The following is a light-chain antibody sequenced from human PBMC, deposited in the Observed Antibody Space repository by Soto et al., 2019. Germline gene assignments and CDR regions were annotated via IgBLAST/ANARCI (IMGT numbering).Light chain of an antibody. J-gene: IGLJ2*01. CDR1: TSNIGAPYD. Sequence: QSVLTQPPSVSGAPGQRVSISCTGSTSNIGAPYDVHWYQHLPGTAPKLLIYGDNNRPSGVPDRFSGSKSGTSASLAISGLQAEDEADYYCSSYTSSNTPCVFGGGTKLTVL. V-gene: IGLV1-40*01. CDR3: SSYTSSNTPCV. CDR2: GDN.